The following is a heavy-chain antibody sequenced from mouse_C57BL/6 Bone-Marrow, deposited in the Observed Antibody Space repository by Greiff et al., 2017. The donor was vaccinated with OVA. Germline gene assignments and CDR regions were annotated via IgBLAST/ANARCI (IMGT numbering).Heavy chain of an antibody. V-gene: IGHV1-82*01. J-gene: IGHJ3*01. CDR3: ARAHGYRFAY. D-gene: IGHD2-2*01. Sequence: VQVVESGPELVKPGASVKISCKASGYAFSSSWMNWVKQRPGKGLEWIGRIYPGDGDTNYNGKFKGKATLTADKSSSTAYMQLSSLTSEDSAVYFCARAHGYRFAYWGQGTLVTVSA. CDR2: IYPGDGDT. CDR1: GYAFSSSW.